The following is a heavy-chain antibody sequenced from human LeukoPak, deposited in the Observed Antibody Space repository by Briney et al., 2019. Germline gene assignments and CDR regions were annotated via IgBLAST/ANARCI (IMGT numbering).Heavy chain of an antibody. Sequence: SETLSLTCTVSGGSITTSSYHWGWIRQPPGKGLEYIVTIYYSGSTYYNPSLRSRVTMSLDTSKNQFSLKLRSATAADTAVYYCARSGPPAGRPDAFDIWGQGTMVTVSS. D-gene: IGHD2-2*01. J-gene: IGHJ3*02. CDR3: ARSGPPAGRPDAFDI. V-gene: IGHV4-39*07. CDR2: IYYSGST. CDR1: GGSITTSSYH.